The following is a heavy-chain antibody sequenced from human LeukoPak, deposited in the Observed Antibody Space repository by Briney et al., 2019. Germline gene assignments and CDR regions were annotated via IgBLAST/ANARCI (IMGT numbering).Heavy chain of an antibody. CDR1: GYTFTSYD. J-gene: IGHJ3*02. D-gene: IGHD6-19*01. CDR3: ARESAVAGINNDAFDI. V-gene: IGHV1-8*03. Sequence: ASVKVSCKASGYTFTSYDINWVRQATGQGLEWMGWMNPNSGNTGYAQKFQGRVTITRNTSISTAYMELSSLRSEDTAVYYCARESAVAGINNDAFDIWGQGTMVTVSS. CDR2: MNPNSGNT.